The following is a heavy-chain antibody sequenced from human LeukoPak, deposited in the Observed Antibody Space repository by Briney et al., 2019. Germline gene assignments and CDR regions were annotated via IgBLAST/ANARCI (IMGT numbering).Heavy chain of an antibody. Sequence: PSETLSLTCAVYGGSFSGYYWSWIRQRPGKGLEWIGEINHSGSTNYNPSLKSRVTISVDTSKNQFSLKLSSVTAADTAVYYCARGERSIVPADIAAADEGYYFNYWGQGTLVTVSS. CDR3: ARGERSIVPADIAAADEGYYFNY. CDR1: GGSFSGYY. CDR2: INHSGST. V-gene: IGHV4-34*01. J-gene: IGHJ4*02. D-gene: IGHD6-13*01.